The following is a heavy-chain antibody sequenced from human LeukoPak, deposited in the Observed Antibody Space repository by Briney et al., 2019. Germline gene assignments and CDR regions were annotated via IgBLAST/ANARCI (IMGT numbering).Heavy chain of an antibody. D-gene: IGHD2-21*02. CDR1: GFTFSSYA. V-gene: IGHV3-23*01. CDR2: ISGSGGST. J-gene: IGHJ4*02. Sequence: GGSLRLSCAASGFTFSSYAMSWVRQAPGKGLEWVSAISGSGGSTYYADSVKGRFTISRDNSKNTLYLQMNSLRAEDTAVYYCAMGGDCGGDCYSDYWGQGTLVTVSS. CDR3: AMGGDCGGDCYSDY.